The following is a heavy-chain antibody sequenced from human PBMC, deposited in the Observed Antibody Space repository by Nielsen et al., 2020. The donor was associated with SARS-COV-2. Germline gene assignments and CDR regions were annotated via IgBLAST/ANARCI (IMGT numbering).Heavy chain of an antibody. CDR1: GYTVSELS. D-gene: IGHD3-3*01. CDR3: ATSLVAAIFGVLDY. Sequence: ASVKVSCKVSGYTVSELSIHWVRQAPGKGLEWMGGFDPGDAETVYAQKFQGRITMTEDTSADTAYMDLSSLRTEDTAVYYCATSLVAAIFGVLDYWGPGTLVTVSS. V-gene: IGHV1-24*01. J-gene: IGHJ4*02. CDR2: FDPGDAET.